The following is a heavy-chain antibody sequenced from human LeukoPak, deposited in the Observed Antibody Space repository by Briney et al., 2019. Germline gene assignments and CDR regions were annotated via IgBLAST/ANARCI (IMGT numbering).Heavy chain of an antibody. Sequence: GGSLRLSCAAAGFTFKNYGMSWVRQAPGKGLEWVSAICTSGDCTYYGDSVKGRFTISRDNSKNTVYLQMNSLRAEDTAVYYCAKDFGGAGSYYCPFDSWGQGTLVTVSS. D-gene: IGHD3-10*01. V-gene: IGHV3-23*01. J-gene: IGHJ4*02. CDR1: GFTFKNYG. CDR3: AKDFGGAGSYYCPFDS. CDR2: ICTSGDCT.